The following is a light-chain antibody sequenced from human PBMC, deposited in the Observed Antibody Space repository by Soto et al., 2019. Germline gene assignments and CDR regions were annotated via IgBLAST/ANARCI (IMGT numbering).Light chain of an antibody. CDR2: DVS. CDR1: SNDVGGYNF. V-gene: IGLV2-11*01. J-gene: IGLJ1*01. CDR3: CSYAGSHYV. Sequence: QSVLIQPRSVSGSPGQSVTISCTGTSNDVGGYNFVSWYQQHPGKAPKLMIYDVSKRPSGVPDRFSGSKSGNMAALTISGLQAEDEADHYCCSYAGSHYVFGTGPKLTVL.